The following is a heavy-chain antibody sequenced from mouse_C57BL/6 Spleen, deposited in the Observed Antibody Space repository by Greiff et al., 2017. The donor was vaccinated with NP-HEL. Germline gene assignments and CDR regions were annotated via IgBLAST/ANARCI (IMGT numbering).Heavy chain of an antibody. Sequence: QVQLQQPGAELVRPGSSVKLSYKASGYTFTSYWMEWVKQRPGQGLEWIGNIYPSDSETHYNQKFKDKATLTVDKSSSTAYMQLSSLTSEDSAVYYCAKNSASYGSSYPFDYWGQGTTLTVSS. CDR2: IYPSDSET. CDR1: GYTFTSYW. D-gene: IGHD1-1*01. J-gene: IGHJ2*01. V-gene: IGHV1-61*01. CDR3: AKNSASYGSSYPFDY.